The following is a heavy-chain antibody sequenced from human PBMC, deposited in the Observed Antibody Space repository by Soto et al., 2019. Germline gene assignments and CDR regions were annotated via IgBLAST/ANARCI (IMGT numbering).Heavy chain of an antibody. V-gene: IGHV4-34*01. Sequence: SETLSLTCAVYSGSFSGYYWSWIRQPPGKGLEWIGEINHSGSTNYNPSLKSRVTISVDTSKNQFSLKLSSVTAADTAVYYCARKGHYGVRSYYFDYWGQGTLVTVYS. CDR1: SGSFSGYY. J-gene: IGHJ4*02. CDR2: INHSGST. D-gene: IGHD4-17*01. CDR3: ARKGHYGVRSYYFDY.